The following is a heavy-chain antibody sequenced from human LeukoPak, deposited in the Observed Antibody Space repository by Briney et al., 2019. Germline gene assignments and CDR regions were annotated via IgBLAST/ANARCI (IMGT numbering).Heavy chain of an antibody. CDR2: TYYRSKWYY. CDR3: ARKYRPTWYDALDI. D-gene: IGHD1-1*01. CDR1: GDTVSSNSAA. Sequence: SQTLSLTCAISGDTVSSNSAAWDWIRQSPSSGLEWLGRTYYRSKWYYDYAISVKSRISLNADTSKNQFSLQLDSVTPDDTAVYYCARKYRPTWYDALDIWGQGTMVTVSS. V-gene: IGHV6-1*01. J-gene: IGHJ3*02.